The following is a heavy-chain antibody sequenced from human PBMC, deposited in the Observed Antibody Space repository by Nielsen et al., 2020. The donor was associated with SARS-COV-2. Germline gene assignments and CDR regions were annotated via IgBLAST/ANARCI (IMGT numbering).Heavy chain of an antibody. V-gene: IGHV4-31*03. CDR3: ARESSGYDHYNYGMDV. CDR2: IYFSGRT. Sequence: SETLSLTCTVSGGSISSGGYYWSWIRHHPGKGLEWIGYIYFSGRTCYNPSLKSRVTISVDTSKNQFSLSLVSVTAADTAVYYCARESSGYDHYNYGMDVWGQGTTVTVSS. J-gene: IGHJ6*02. D-gene: IGHD5-12*01. CDR1: GGSISSGGYY.